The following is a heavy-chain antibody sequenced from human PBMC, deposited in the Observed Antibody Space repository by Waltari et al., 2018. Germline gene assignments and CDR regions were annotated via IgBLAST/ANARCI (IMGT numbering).Heavy chain of an antibody. CDR1: GGPFSSYA. CDR2: IIPIFGTA. V-gene: IGHV1-69*08. Sequence: QVQLVQSGAEVKKPGSSVKVSCKASGGPFSSYAISWVRQAPGQGLEWMGRIIPIFGTANYAQKFQGRVTITADKSTSTAYMELSSLRSEDTAVYYCARGYGSGSYYYYYGMDVRGQGTTVTVSS. CDR3: ARGYGSGSYYYYYGMDV. J-gene: IGHJ6*02. D-gene: IGHD3-10*01.